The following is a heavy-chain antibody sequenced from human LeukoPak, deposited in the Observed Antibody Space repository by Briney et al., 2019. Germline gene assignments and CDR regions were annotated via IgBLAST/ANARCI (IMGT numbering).Heavy chain of an antibody. J-gene: IGHJ6*02. V-gene: IGHV1-2*04. Sequence: ASVKASCKASGYTFTGYYMHWVRQAPGQGLEWMGWINPNSGGTNYAQKFQGWVTMTRDTSISTAYMELSRLRSDDTAVYYCARGVGATHYYYYYGMDVWGQGTTVTVSS. CDR3: ARGVGATHYYYYYGMDV. D-gene: IGHD1-26*01. CDR2: INPNSGGT. CDR1: GYTFTGYY.